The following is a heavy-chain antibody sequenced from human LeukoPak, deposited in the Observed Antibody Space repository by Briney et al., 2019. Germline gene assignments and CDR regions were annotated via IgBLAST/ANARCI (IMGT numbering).Heavy chain of an antibody. CDR3: AKVKQLVRYYFDY. CDR2: ISGSGGST. CDR1: GFTFSSYG. Sequence: PGGSLRLSCAASGFTFSSYGMHWVRQAPGKGLEWVSAISGSGGSTYYADSVKGRFTISRDNSKNTLYLQMNSLRAEDTAVYYCAKVKQLVRYYFDYWGQGTLVTVSS. J-gene: IGHJ4*02. V-gene: IGHV3-23*01. D-gene: IGHD6-13*01.